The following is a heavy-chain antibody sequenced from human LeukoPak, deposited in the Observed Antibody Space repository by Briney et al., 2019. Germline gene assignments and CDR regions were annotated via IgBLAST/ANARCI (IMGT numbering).Heavy chain of an antibody. CDR2: IYYSGST. CDR1: GGSISSYY. CDR3: ARGGIQLWLSANWFDP. D-gene: IGHD5-18*01. V-gene: IGHV4-59*01. Sequence: SETLSLTCTVSGGSISSYYWSWIRQPPGKGLEWIGYIYYSGSTNYNPSLKSRVTISVDTSKNQFSLKLSSVTAADTAVYYCARGGIQLWLSANWFDPWGQGTLVTVSS. J-gene: IGHJ5*02.